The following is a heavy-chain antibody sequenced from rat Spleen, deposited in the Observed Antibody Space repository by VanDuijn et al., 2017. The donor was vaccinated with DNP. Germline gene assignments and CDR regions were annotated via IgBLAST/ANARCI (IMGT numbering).Heavy chain of an antibody. CDR1: GFSLTNYH. Sequence: VQLKDSGPGLVQPSQTLSLTCTVSGFSLTNYHVHWVRQPPGKGLEWVASISYDGGSTYYRDSVKDRFTISRDNVRRTQYLQMDSLRSEDTATYYCATHGLWRVSPDWYFDFWGSGTMVTVSS. CDR3: ATHGLWRVSPDWYFDF. J-gene: IGHJ1*01. CDR2: ISYDGGST. D-gene: IGHD1-11*01. V-gene: IGHV5-7*01.